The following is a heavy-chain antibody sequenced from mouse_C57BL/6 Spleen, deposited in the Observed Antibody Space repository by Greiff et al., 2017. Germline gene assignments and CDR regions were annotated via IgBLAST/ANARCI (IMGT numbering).Heavy chain of an antibody. V-gene: IGHV5-6*02. Sequence: EVKLVESGGDLVKPGGSLKLSCAASGFTFSSYGMSWVRQTPDKRLEWVGTISSGGSYTYYPDSVKGRFTISRDNAKNTLYLQMSSLKSEDTAMYYCARRGYGNPWFAYWGQGTLVTVSA. CDR2: ISSGGSYT. CDR3: ARRGYGNPWFAY. CDR1: GFTFSSYG. J-gene: IGHJ3*01. D-gene: IGHD2-10*02.